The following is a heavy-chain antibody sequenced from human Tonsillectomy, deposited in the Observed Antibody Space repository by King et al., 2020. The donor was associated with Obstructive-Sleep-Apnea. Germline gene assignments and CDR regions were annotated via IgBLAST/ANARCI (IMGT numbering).Heavy chain of an antibody. Sequence: VQLQESGPGLVKPSGTLSLTCAVSGASISSSSWWIWVRQSPGKGLEWIGEIYHSGRTNYNPSLKSRVTISIDKSKNQFSLKLRSLTAADTAVYYCTSSGWAFDYWGQGTLVTVSS. J-gene: IGHJ4*02. D-gene: IGHD6-19*01. V-gene: IGHV4-4*02. CDR1: GASISSSSW. CDR2: IYHSGRT. CDR3: TSSGWAFDY.